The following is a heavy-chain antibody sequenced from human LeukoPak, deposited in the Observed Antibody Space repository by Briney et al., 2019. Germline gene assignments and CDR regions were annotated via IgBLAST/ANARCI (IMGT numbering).Heavy chain of an antibody. CDR1: GGSISSYY. Sequence: SETLSLTCTVSGGSISSYYWGWIRQPPGKGLEWIGSIYYSGSTYYNPSLKSRVTISVDTSKNQFSLKLSSVTAADTAVYYCARVIGGNPSYYFDYWGQGTLVTVSS. D-gene: IGHD4-23*01. V-gene: IGHV4-39*01. CDR3: ARVIGGNPSYYFDY. J-gene: IGHJ4*02. CDR2: IYYSGST.